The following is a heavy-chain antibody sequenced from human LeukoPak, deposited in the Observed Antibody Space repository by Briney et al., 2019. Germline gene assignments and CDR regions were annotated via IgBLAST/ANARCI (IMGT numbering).Heavy chain of an antibody. CDR2: ISGSGGST. Sequence: GGSLRLSCAASGFTFSSYAMSWVRQAPGKGLEWVSAISGSGGSTYYADSVKGRCTISRDNSKNTLYLQMNSLRAEDTAVYYCAKGYDFWSGYYHDDAFDIWGQGTMVTVSS. CDR3: AKGYDFWSGYYHDDAFDI. D-gene: IGHD3-3*01. J-gene: IGHJ3*02. CDR1: GFTFSSYA. V-gene: IGHV3-23*01.